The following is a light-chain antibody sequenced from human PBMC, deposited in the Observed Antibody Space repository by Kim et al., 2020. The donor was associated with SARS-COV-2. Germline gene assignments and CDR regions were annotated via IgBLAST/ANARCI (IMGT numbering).Light chain of an antibody. CDR2: RAS. Sequence: DIQMTQFPPTLSASVGDRVTITCRASESINGWLAWYQQKPGKAPKLLLYRASTLESGVPSRFSGSGSGTEFTLTISSLQPDDFATYHCQQYISSSWTFGQGTKVDIK. J-gene: IGKJ1*01. CDR3: QQYISSSWT. CDR1: ESINGW. V-gene: IGKV1-5*03.